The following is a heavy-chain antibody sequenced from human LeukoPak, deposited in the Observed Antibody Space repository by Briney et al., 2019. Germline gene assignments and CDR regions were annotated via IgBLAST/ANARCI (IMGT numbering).Heavy chain of an antibody. CDR1: GFTVCSDY. Sequence: GGSLRLSCAASGFTVCSDYMSWVRQAPGKGLDWVSVIYSGGDTYYADSVKGRFTISRDISKNTLYLQMNNVTDDDTAVYYCAKDMLGEGYSDGLDVWGQGTMVTVSS. CDR2: IYSGGDT. V-gene: IGHV3-66*01. CDR3: AKDMLGEGYSDGLDV. J-gene: IGHJ3*01. D-gene: IGHD5-24*01.